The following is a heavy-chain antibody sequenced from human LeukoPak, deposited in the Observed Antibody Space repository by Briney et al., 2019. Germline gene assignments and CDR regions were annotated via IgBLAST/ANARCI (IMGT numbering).Heavy chain of an antibody. CDR2: MHLYSGNT. V-gene: IGHV1-8*02. Sequence: ASVKVSCKASGYTFTNYDINWVRQATGQGLEWMGWMHLYSGNTAYAQKFQGRVTMTRDTSISTACMELSRLRSDDTAVYYCAREYCSSTSCYRGLGYWGQGTLVTVSS. CDR3: AREYCSSTSCYRGLGY. CDR1: GYTFTNYD. J-gene: IGHJ4*02. D-gene: IGHD2-2*02.